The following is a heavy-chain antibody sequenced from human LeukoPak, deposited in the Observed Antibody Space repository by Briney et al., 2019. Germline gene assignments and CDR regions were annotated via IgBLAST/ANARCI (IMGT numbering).Heavy chain of an antibody. CDR2: ISGSGGST. J-gene: IGHJ3*02. CDR3: AKAARSGDPRVPGAFDI. V-gene: IGHV3-23*01. Sequence: GGSLRLSCAASGFTFSSYAMSWVRQPPGKGLEWVSAISGSGGSTYYADSVKGRFTISRDNSKNTLYLQMNSLRAEDTAVYYCAKAARSGDPRVPGAFDIWGQGTMVTVSS. D-gene: IGHD5-18*01. CDR1: GFTFSSYA.